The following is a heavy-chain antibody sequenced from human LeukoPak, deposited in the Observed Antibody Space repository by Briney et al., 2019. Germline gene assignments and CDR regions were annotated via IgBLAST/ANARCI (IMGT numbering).Heavy chain of an antibody. Sequence: GGSLRLSCAASGFTFSSYSMNWVRQAPGKGLEWVSYISSSSSTIYYADSVEGRFTISRDNAKNSLYLQMNSLRAEDTAVYYCARDPLGYCSGGSCYSDAFDIWGQGTMVTVSS. CDR3: ARDPLGYCSGGSCYSDAFDI. J-gene: IGHJ3*02. V-gene: IGHV3-48*01. CDR2: ISSSSSTI. D-gene: IGHD2-15*01. CDR1: GFTFSSYS.